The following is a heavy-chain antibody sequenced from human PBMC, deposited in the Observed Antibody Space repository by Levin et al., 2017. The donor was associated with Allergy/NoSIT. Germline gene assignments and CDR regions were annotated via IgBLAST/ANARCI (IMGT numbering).Heavy chain of an antibody. CDR1: GYTFTSYD. D-gene: IGHD1-20*01. J-gene: IGHJ6*03. CDR3: ATSPITGRDYYYYMDV. V-gene: IGHV1-8*01. Sequence: RASVKVSCKASGYTFTSYDINWVRQATGQGLEWMGWMNPNSGNTGYAQKFQGRVTMTRNTSISTAYMELSSLRSEDTAVYYCATSPITGRDYYYYMDVWGKGTTVTVSS. CDR2: MNPNSGNT.